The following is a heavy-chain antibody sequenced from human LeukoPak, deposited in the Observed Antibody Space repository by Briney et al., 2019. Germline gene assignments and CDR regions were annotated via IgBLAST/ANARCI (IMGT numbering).Heavy chain of an antibody. D-gene: IGHD2-21*02. CDR3: ARVGDVVVTPGDY. CDR1: GFTFSSYE. Sequence: GGSLRLSCAASGFTFSSYEMNWVRQAPGKGLEWVSYISSSGSTIYYADSVKGRFTISRDNAKNSLYLQMNSLRAEDTAVYYCARVGDVVVTPGDYWGQGTLVTVSS. CDR2: ISSSGSTI. V-gene: IGHV3-48*03. J-gene: IGHJ4*02.